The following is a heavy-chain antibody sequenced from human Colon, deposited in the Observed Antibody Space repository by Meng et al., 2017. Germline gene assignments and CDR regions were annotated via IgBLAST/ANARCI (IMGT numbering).Heavy chain of an antibody. J-gene: IGHJ4*02. CDR2: ISNSGSA. CDR3: ARAGLHSYYFDF. V-gene: IGHV4-31*02. Sequence: VQRQEPGPGLVKLSQTRSLFCSVSGGSNISGGYYWSWIRQHPQKGLEWIGYISNSGSAYYNPSLKSRVSISVDTSKNQFSLKMDTVTAADTALYYCARAGLHSYYFDFWGQGTLVTVSS. CDR1: GGSNISGGYY. D-gene: IGHD2-21*01.